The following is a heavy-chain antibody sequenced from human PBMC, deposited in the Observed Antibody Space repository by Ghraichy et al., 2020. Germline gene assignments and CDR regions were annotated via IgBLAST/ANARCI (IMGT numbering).Heavy chain of an antibody. CDR2: IYNVGTA. CDR1: GFTVKNNY. J-gene: IGHJ4*02. Sequence: LSLTCEVSGFTVKNNYMTWVRQAPGRGLEWVSVIYNVGTAYYADSVRGRFTISRDTSKNILYLQINSLRPEDTAVYYCARDAAYVGGGACLHYWGQGTLITVSS. D-gene: IGHD2-21*01. CDR3: ARDAAYVGGGACLHY. V-gene: IGHV3-66*02.